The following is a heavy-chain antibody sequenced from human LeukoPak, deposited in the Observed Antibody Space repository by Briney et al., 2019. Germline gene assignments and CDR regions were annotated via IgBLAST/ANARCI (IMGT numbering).Heavy chain of an antibody. Sequence: GGSLRLSCAGSGFTFSSYGMHWVRQAPGKGLEWVAVISYDGSNKYYADSVKGRFTISRDNSKNTLYLQMNSLRAEDTAVYFCAKQAGWGAYFSFLPFDFWGRGTLVTVSS. J-gene: IGHJ4*02. CDR1: GFTFSSYG. V-gene: IGHV3-30-3*02. CDR3: AKQAGWGAYFSFLPFDF. D-gene: IGHD3-3*01. CDR2: ISYDGSNK.